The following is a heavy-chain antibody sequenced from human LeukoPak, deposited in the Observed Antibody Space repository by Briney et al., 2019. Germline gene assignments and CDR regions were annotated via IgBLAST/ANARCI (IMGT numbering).Heavy chain of an antibody. Sequence: EGSLRLSCAASGFTFDDYGMSWVRQAPGKGLEWVSGINWNGGSTGYADSVKGRFTISRDNAKNSLYLQMNSLRAEDTALYYCARYSDYGDHRTSYYYYYYMDVWGKGTTVTVSS. CDR3: ARYSDYGDHRTSYYYYYYMDV. V-gene: IGHV3-20*04. CDR2: INWNGGST. CDR1: GFTFDDYG. J-gene: IGHJ6*03. D-gene: IGHD4-17*01.